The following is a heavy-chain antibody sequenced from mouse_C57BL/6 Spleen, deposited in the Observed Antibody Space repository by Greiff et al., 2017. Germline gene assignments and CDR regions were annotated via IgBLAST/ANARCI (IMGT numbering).Heavy chain of an antibody. CDR1: GYTFTSYW. CDR3: ARSGYYSKGFDY. V-gene: IGHV1-55*01. Sequence: QVQLQQPGAELVKPGASVTMSCKASGYTFTSYWITWVKQRPGQGLEWIGDIYPGSGSTNYNEKFKSKATLTVDTSSSTAYMQLSSLTSEDSAVYYCARSGYYSKGFDYWGQGTTLTVSS. J-gene: IGHJ2*01. D-gene: IGHD2-5*01. CDR2: IYPGSGST.